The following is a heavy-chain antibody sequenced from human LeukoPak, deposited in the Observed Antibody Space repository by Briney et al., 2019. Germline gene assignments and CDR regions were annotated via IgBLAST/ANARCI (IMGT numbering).Heavy chain of an antibody. J-gene: IGHJ6*02. D-gene: IGHD3-9*01. CDR1: GYTFTSYY. CDR2: INPSGGST. CDR3: ARSPQDYDILTGYYPNYGMDV. V-gene: IGHV1-46*01. Sequence: HEASVKVSCKASGYTFTSYYMHWVRQAPGQGLEWMGIINPSGGSTSYAQMFQGRVTMTRDTSTSTVYMELSSLRSEDTAVYYCARSPQDYDILTGYYPNYGMDVWGQGTTVTVSS.